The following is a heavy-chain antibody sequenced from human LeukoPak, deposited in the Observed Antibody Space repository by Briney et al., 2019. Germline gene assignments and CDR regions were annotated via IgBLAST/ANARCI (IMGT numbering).Heavy chain of an antibody. J-gene: IGHJ5*02. D-gene: IGHD3-10*01. CDR3: ARGGRYYYGSGSYGNWFDH. CDR2: IYYSGST. V-gene: IGHV4-59*01. CDR1: GGSISSYY. Sequence: SETLSLTCTVSGGSISSYYWSWIRQPPGKGLEWIGYIYYSGSTNYNPSLTSRVTISVDTSKNQFSLKLSSVTAADTAVYYCARGGRYYYGSGSYGNWFDHWGQGTLVTVSS.